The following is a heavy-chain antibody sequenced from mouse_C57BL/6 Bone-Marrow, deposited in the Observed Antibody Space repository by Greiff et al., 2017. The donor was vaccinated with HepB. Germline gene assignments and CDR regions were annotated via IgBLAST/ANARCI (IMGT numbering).Heavy chain of an antibody. V-gene: IGHV5-17*01. D-gene: IGHD1-1*01. CDR2: ISSGSSTI. CDR1: GFTFSDYG. J-gene: IGHJ2*01. Sequence: EVMLVESGGGLVKPGGSLKLSCAASGFTFSDYGMHWVRQAPEKGLEWVAYISSGSSTIYYADTVKGRFTISRDNAKNTLFLQMTSLRSEDTAMYYCAIYYYGSSYYWGQGTTLTVSS. CDR3: AIYYYGSSYY.